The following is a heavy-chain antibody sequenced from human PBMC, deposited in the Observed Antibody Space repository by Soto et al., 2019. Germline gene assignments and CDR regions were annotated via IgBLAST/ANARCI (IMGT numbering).Heavy chain of an antibody. CDR1: GGSISSGGYY. V-gene: IGHV4-31*03. Sequence: SETLSLTYTVSGGSISSGGYYWSWIRQHPGKGLEWIGYIYYSGSTYYNPSLKSRVTISVDTSKNQFSLKLSSVTAADTAVYYCARGGNYDYYYYGMDVWGQGTTVTVSS. CDR3: ARGGNYDYYYYGMDV. J-gene: IGHJ6*02. D-gene: IGHD4-4*01. CDR2: IYYSGST.